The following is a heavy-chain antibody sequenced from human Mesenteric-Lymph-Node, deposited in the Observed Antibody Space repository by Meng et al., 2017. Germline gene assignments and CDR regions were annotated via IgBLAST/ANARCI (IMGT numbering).Heavy chain of an antibody. CDR2: IYHSGST. D-gene: IGHD6-13*01. J-gene: IGHJ5*02. CDR1: VGSSSSINW. V-gene: IGHV4-4*03. CDR3: ARVAAAGNEWFDP. Sequence: QVQLQQWGAVLLKPPETLSLTCAVPVGSSSSINWWTWVRQPPGKGLEWIGEIYHSGSTNYNPSLKSRVTISVDKSKNQFSLKLSSVTAADTAVYYCARVAAAGNEWFDPWGQGTLVTVSS.